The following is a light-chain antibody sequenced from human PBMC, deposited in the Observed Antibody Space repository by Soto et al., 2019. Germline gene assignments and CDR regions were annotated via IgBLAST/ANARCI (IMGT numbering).Light chain of an antibody. CDR2: GVS. CDR1: SRDVGGYNY. Sequence: QSALTQPRSVSGSPGQSVTISCTGTSRDVGGYNYVSWYQQHPGKAPKLMIYGVSKRPSGVPDRFSGSKSGNTASLTSCGLQAEDGDYYYCCSYAGSYTYVFGTGTKLTVL. CDR3: CSYAGSYTYV. V-gene: IGLV2-11*01. J-gene: IGLJ1*01.